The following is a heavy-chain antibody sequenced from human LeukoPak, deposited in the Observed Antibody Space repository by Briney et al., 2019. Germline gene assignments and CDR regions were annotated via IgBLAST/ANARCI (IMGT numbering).Heavy chain of an antibody. J-gene: IGHJ5*02. CDR3: AREKGSSSWYINWFDP. CDR2: INYSGST. V-gene: IGHV4-59*12. D-gene: IGHD6-13*01. Sequence: PSETLSLTCTVSGGSISGYYWSWIRQPPGKGLEWIGYINYSGSTNSSPSLKSRVTIAVDTSKNQFSLKLSSVTAADTAVYYCAREKGSSSWYINWFDPWGQGTLVTVSS. CDR1: GGSISGYY.